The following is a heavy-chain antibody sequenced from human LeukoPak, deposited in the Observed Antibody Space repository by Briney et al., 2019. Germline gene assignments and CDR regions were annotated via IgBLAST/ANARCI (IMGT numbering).Heavy chain of an antibody. J-gene: IGHJ4*02. CDR3: ARPLPGAHSGSYYLDF. V-gene: IGHV5-51*01. D-gene: IGHD1-26*01. CDR1: GYSFTTYW. Sequence: GESLKISCKGSGYSFTTYWIAWLRQKPGKGLECLGVIYPRDPETKYSPSFQGQVTFSVDKSFSTAYLQWHSLEASDTAMDYCARPLPGAHSGSYYLDFWGQGTLVAVSS. CDR2: IYPRDPET.